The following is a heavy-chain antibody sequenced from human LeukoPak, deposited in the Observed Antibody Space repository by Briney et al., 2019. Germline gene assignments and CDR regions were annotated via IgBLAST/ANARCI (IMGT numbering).Heavy chain of an antibody. D-gene: IGHD2-15*01. CDR1: GFTVSTNY. Sequence: PGGSLRLSCAASGFTVSTNYMSWVRQAPGKGLEWVSVIYSGDSTYYADSVKGRFTISRDSPKNTLYLQMNSLRAEDTAVYYCARGSGGHGGGPAFDYWGQGTLVTVSS. V-gene: IGHV3-53*01. CDR3: ARGSGGHGGGPAFDY. CDR2: IYSGDST. J-gene: IGHJ4*02.